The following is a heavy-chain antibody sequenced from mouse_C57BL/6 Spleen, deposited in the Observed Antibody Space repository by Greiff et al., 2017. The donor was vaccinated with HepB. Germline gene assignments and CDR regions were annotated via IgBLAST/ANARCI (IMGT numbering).Heavy chain of an antibody. V-gene: IGHV1-18*01. CDR1: GYTFTDYN. CDR3: AERYYYGSSYGYFDV. D-gene: IGHD1-1*01. CDR2: INPNNGGT. J-gene: IGHJ1*03. Sequence: EVQLKESGPELVKPGASVKIPCKASGYTFTDYNMDWVKQSHGKSLEWIGDINPNNGGTIYNQKFKGKATLTVDKSSSTAYMELRSLTSEDTAVYYCAERYYYGSSYGYFDVWGTGTTVTVSS.